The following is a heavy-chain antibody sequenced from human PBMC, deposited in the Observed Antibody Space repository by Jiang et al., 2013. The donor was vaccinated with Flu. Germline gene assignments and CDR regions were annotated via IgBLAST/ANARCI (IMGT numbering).Heavy chain of an antibody. CDR2: ISYDGSNK. V-gene: IGHV3-30*18. CDR3: AKLGGNLSGYFDL. J-gene: IGHJ2*01. Sequence: EWVAVISYDGSNKYYADSVKGRFTISRDNSKNTLYLQMNSLRAEDTAVYYCAKLGGNLSGYFDLWGRGTLVTVSS. D-gene: IGHD4-23*01.